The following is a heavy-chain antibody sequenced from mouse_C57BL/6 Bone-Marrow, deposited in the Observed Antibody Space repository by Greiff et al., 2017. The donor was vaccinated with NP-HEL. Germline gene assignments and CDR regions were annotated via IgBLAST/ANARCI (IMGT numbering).Heavy chain of an antibody. D-gene: IGHD2-3*01. V-gene: IGHV1-78*01. CDR1: GYTFTDHT. J-gene: IGHJ2*01. CDR3: AIRGGYWSFDY. CDR2: IYPSDGST. Sequence: QVQLQQSDAELVKPGASVKISCKVSGYTFTDHTIHWMKQRPEQGLDWIGYIYPSDGSTKYNEKFKGKATLTADKSSSTAYMQLNSLTSEDSAVYFCAIRGGYWSFDYWGQGTTLTVSS.